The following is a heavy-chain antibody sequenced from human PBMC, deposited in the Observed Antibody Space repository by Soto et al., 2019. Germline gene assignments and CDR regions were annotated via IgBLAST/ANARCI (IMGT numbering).Heavy chain of an antibody. CDR3: ASSSPGGSNDY. Sequence: GGSLRLSCAASGFTFSSYAMHWVRQAPGKGLEWVAVISYDGSNKYYADSVKGRFTISRDNSKNTLYLQMNSLRAEDTAVYYCASSSPGGSNDYWGQGTLVTVSS. CDR2: ISYDGSNK. J-gene: IGHJ4*02. CDR1: GFTFSSYA. D-gene: IGHD2-8*02. V-gene: IGHV3-30*14.